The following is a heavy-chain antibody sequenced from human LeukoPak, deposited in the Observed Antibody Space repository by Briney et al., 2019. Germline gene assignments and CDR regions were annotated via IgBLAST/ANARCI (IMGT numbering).Heavy chain of an antibody. V-gene: IGHV1-2*02. CDR1: GYTFTGYY. J-gene: IGHJ6*03. CDR2: INPNSGGT. Sequence: GASVKVSCKASGYTFTGYYMHWVRQAPGQGLEWMGWINPNSGGTNYAQKFQGRVTMTRDTSISTAYMELSRLRSDDTAVYYCARVEGAYSSSWYPSYYYYYMDVWGKGTTVTVSS. CDR3: ARVEGAYSSSWYPSYYYYYMDV. D-gene: IGHD6-13*01.